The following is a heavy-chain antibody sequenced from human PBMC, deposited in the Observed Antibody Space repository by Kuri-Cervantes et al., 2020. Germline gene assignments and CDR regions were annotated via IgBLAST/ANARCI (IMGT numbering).Heavy chain of an antibody. J-gene: IGHJ6*02. CDR1: GYTFTSYD. CDR3: AAVLLWFGELYYYYGMDV. Sequence: ASVKVSCKASGYTFTSYDINWVRQATGQGLEWMGWINTNTGNPTYAQGFTGRFVFSLDTSVSTAYLQISSLKAEDTAVYYCAAVLLWFGELYYYYGMDVWGQGTTVTVSS. CDR2: INTNTGNP. V-gene: IGHV7-4-1*02. D-gene: IGHD3-10*01.